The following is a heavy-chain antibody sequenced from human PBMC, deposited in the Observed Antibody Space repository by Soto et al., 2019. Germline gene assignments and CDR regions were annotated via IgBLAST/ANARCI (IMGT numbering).Heavy chain of an antibody. J-gene: IGHJ4*02. Sequence: SETLSLTCAVYGGSFSGYYWSWIRQPPGKGLEWIGEINHSGSTNYNPSLKSRVTISVDTSKNQFSLKLSPVTAADTAVYYCARGLKGVGRDYWGQGTLVTVSS. V-gene: IGHV4-34*01. CDR2: INHSGST. CDR3: ARGLKGVGRDY. CDR1: GGSFSGYY. D-gene: IGHD1-1*01.